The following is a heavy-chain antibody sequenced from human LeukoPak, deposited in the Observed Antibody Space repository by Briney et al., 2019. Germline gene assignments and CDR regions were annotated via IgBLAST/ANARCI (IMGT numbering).Heavy chain of an antibody. CDR2: INTNTGNP. J-gene: IGHJ6*02. CDR1: GYTFTSYA. CDR3: ASLPKVVTPVTPYYNYGMDV. Sequence: ASVMVSCKASGYTFTSYAMNWVRQAPGQGLEWMGWINTNTGNPTYAQGFTGRFVFSLDTSVSTAYLQISSLKAEDTAVYYCASLPKVVTPVTPYYNYGMDVWGQGTTVTVSS. D-gene: IGHD4-23*01. V-gene: IGHV7-4-1*02.